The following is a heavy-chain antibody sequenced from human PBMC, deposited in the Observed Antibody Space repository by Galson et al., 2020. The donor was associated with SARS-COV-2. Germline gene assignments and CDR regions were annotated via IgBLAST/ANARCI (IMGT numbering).Heavy chain of an antibody. CDR3: ARGLPYSTFYYYYGMDV. D-gene: IGHD6-13*01. CDR1: GGSFSGYY. CDR2: INHSGST. Sequence: TLSLTCAVYGGSFSGYYWSWIRQPPGKGLEWIGEINHSGSTNYNPSLKSRVTISVDTSKNQFSLKLSSVTAADTAVYYCARGLPYSTFYYYYGMDVWGQGTTVTVSS. V-gene: IGHV4-34*01. J-gene: IGHJ6*02.